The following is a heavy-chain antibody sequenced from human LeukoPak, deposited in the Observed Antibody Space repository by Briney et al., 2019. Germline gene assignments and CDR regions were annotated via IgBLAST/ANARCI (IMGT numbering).Heavy chain of an antibody. V-gene: IGHV7-4-1*02. J-gene: IGHJ4*02. CDR1: GYTFTSYA. CDR2: INTNTGNP. CDR3: ARGYCSSTSCYGGAY. D-gene: IGHD2-2*01. Sequence: ASVKVSCKASGYTFTSYAMNWVRQAPGQGLEWMGWINTNTGNPTYTQGFTGRFVFSLDTSVSTAYLQISSLKAEDTAVYYCARGYCSSTSCYGGAYWGQGTLVTVSP.